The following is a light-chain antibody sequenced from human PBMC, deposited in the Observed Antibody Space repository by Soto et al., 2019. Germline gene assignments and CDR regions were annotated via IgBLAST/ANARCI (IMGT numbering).Light chain of an antibody. V-gene: IGKV1-9*01. Sequence: IQLTQSPSSLSASVGDRVTITCRASQGISSYLAWYQQKPGKAPKLLIYAASTLQSGVPSRLSGSGSGTDFTLTISSRQPKDFATYYCQQLNSYPITFGQGTRLEIK. J-gene: IGKJ5*01. CDR3: QQLNSYPIT. CDR2: AAS. CDR1: QGISSY.